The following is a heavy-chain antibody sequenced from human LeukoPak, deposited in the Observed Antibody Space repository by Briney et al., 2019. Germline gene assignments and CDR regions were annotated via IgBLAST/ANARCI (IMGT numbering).Heavy chain of an antibody. Sequence: SETLSLTCTVSGGSICNGDHYWSWIRQHPGKGLEWIGHIYYSGSTYYNPSLKSRGIISVETSKNQFSLKLSSVTAADTAVYYRARGYGYSYSLRFDYWGQGTLVTVSS. CDR1: GGSICNGDHY. V-gene: IGHV4-31*03. D-gene: IGHD5-18*01. CDR3: ARGYGYSYSLRFDY. J-gene: IGHJ4*02. CDR2: IYYSGST.